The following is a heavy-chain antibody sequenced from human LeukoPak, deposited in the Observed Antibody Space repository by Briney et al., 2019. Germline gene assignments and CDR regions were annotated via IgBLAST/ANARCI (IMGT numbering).Heavy chain of an antibody. Sequence: SETLSLTCTASGDSISSTIYYWAWIRQAPGKGLEWIGTISYSGNTYYNPSLKNRVTLSVDRSKNQFSLKLSSVTAADTAVYYCARHYGGITMVRGDSFVDYWGQGTLVTVSS. CDR2: ISYSGNT. J-gene: IGHJ4*02. CDR1: GDSISSTIYY. D-gene: IGHD3-10*01. CDR3: ARHYGGITMVRGDSFVDY. V-gene: IGHV4-39*01.